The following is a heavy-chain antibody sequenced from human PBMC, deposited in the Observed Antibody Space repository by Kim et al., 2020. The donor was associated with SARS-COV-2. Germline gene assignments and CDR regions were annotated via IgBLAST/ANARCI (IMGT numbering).Heavy chain of an antibody. J-gene: IGHJ4*02. Sequence: SETLSLTCAVYGGSFSGYYWSWIRQPPGKGLEWIGEINHSGSTNYNPSLKSRVTISVDTSKNQFSLKLSSVTAADTAVYYCARRVYGYSYGLGGVVYFDYWGQGTLVTVSS. D-gene: IGHD5-18*01. CDR1: GGSFSGYY. V-gene: IGHV4-34*01. CDR3: ARRVYGYSYGLGGVVYFDY. CDR2: INHSGST.